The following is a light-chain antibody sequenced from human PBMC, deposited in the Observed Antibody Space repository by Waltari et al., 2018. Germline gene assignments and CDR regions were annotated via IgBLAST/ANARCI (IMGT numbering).Light chain of an antibody. Sequence: QSALTQPASVSGSPGQSITISCTGTSSDVGGYNYVSWYQQHPGKAPKPMIYEVSNRPSGVSNRFSGSKSGNTASLTISGLQAEDEADYYCNSYTISTTWVFGGGTKLTVL. CDR1: SSDVGGYNY. J-gene: IGLJ3*02. V-gene: IGLV2-14*01. CDR2: EVS. CDR3: NSYTISTTWV.